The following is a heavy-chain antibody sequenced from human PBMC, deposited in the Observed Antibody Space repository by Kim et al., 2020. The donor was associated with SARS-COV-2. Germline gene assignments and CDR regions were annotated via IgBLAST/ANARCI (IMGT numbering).Heavy chain of an antibody. J-gene: IGHJ4*02. Sequence: GGSLRLSCIVSGFTFNRYSMHWVRQTPGKGLEWLSLISYDGVHEYYADSVKGRFTISRENSKDTAYLQMDNLKTDDTAVYYCARDGGGPVGVPYWIDSWGQGTLVTVSS. V-gene: IGHV3-30*03. CDR1: GFTFNRYS. CDR2: ISYDGVHE. D-gene: IGHD2-21*01. CDR3: ARDGGGPVGVPYWIDS.